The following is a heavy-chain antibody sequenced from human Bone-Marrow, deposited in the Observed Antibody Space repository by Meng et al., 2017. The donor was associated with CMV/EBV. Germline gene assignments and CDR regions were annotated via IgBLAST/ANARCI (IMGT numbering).Heavy chain of an antibody. Sequence: ESLKISCTVSGASISSNYWSWIRQPPGKGLEWIGYMYYGGSSNHNPSLKSRVTMSLDTSKNQFSLKMTSVTAADTAVYYCARHDYYDASDIWGQGTMVTVSS. V-gene: IGHV4-59*13. D-gene: IGHD4/OR15-4a*01. CDR3: ARHDYYDASDI. J-gene: IGHJ3*02. CDR2: MYYGGSS. CDR1: GASISSNY.